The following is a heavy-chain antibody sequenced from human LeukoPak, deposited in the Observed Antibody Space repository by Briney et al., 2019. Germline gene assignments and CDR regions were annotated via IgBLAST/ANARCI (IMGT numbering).Heavy chain of an antibody. CDR1: GFTFGDYA. CDR2: IRSKAYGGTT. D-gene: IGHD4-17*01. CDR3: TRDSHDYGDYVFDY. J-gene: IGHJ4*02. Sequence: PGGSLRLSCTASGFTFGDYAMSWFRKAPGKGLEWVGFIRSKAYGGTTEYAASVKGRFTISRDDSKSIAYLQMNSLKTEDTAVYYCTRDSHDYGDYVFDYWGQGTLVTVSS. V-gene: IGHV3-49*03.